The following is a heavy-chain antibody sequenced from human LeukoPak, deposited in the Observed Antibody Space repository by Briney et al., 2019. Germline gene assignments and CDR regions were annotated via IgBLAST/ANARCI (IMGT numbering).Heavy chain of an antibody. J-gene: IGHJ4*02. CDR1: GFTFSSYA. CDR2: ISYDGSNK. D-gene: IGHD6-13*01. V-gene: IGHV3-30-3*01. CDR3: ARVGSSWAFDY. Sequence: GGSLRLSCAASGFTFSSYAMHWVRQAPGKGLEWVAVISYDGSNKYYADSVKGRFTISRDNSKNTLYLQMNSLRAEDTAVYYCARVGSSWAFDYWGQGTLVTVSS.